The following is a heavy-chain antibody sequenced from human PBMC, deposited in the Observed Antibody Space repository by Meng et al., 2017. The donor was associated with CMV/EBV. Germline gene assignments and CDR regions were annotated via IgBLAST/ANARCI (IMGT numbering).Heavy chain of an antibody. J-gene: IGHJ5*02. V-gene: IGHV4-34*01. D-gene: IGHD3-3*01. Sequence: GSLRPSCAVYGGSFSGYYWSWIRQPPGKGLEWFGEINHSGSTNYNPSLKSRVTISVDTSKNQFSLKLSSVTAADTAVYYCARAWRYDFWSGYPRMGNWFDPWGQGTLVTVSS. CDR2: INHSGST. CDR3: ARAWRYDFWSGYPRMGNWFDP. CDR1: GGSFSGYY.